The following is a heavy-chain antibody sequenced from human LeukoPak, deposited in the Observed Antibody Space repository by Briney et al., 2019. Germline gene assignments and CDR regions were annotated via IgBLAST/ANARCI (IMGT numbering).Heavy chain of an antibody. D-gene: IGHD2-2*01. J-gene: IGHJ5*02. CDR1: GFTFSSYA. CDR3: ARDGGGPKYQLLRNWFDP. Sequence: GRSLRLSCAASGFTFSSYAMHWVRQAPGKGLEWVAVISYDGSNKYYADSVKGRFTVSRDNSKNTLYLQMNSLRAEDTAVYYCARDGGGPKYQLLRNWFDPWGQGTLVTVSS. CDR2: ISYDGSNK. V-gene: IGHV3-30-3*01.